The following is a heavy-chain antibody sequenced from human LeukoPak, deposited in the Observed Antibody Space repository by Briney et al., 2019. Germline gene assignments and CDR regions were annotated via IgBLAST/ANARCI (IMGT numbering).Heavy chain of an antibody. V-gene: IGHV1-2*02. D-gene: IGHD2-2*01. CDR3: ARGPPESTTSDY. Sequence: ASVKVSCKTSGYTFTGYYMHWVRQAPGQGLEWMGWINPKTGGTSYAQKFQGRVTMTRDTSISTINMELSRLTSDDTAVYYCARGPPESTTSDYWGQGTLVTVSS. CDR2: INPKTGGT. J-gene: IGHJ4*02. CDR1: GYTFTGYY.